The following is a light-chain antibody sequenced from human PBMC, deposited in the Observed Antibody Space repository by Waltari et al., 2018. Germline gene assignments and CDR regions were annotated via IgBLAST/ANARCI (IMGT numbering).Light chain of an antibody. CDR1: SSDVGGYNL. CDR2: EVS. J-gene: IGLJ3*02. Sequence: QSALTQPASVSGSPGQSITISCTGTSSDVGGYNLVSWHQQPPGKAPKLIICEVSNRPSGVSNRFSGSKSGNTASLTISGLQAEDEADYYCTSYITTRGDWVFGGGTKLTVL. V-gene: IGLV2-14*01. CDR3: TSYITTRGDWV.